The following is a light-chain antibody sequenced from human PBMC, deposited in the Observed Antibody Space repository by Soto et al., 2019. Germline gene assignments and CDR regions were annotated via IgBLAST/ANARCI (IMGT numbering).Light chain of an antibody. V-gene: IGLV2-23*01. CDR2: EGT. CDR1: TSDFGTKKF. CDR3: CLYTYLFSF. Sequence: QSALTQPASVSGSPGQSITISCIETTSDFGTKKFFSWYQQQPGKAPKLIIYEGTKRPSGVSSRFSGSKSGNTASLTVSGLQSDDEADYFCCLYTYLFSFFGGGTKLTVL. J-gene: IGLJ2*01.